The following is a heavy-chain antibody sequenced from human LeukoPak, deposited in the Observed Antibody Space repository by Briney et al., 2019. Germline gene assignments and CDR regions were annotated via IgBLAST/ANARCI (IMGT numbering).Heavy chain of an antibody. Sequence: GGSLRLYCAASGFTFSSYGMHWVRQAPGKGLEWVAVILYDGSNKYYADCVKGRFTISRDHSKNTLYLQMNSLRAEDTAVYYCAKDQVEMATITYCFDYWGQGTLVTVSS. CDR2: ILYDGSNK. CDR1: GFTFSSYG. D-gene: IGHD5-24*01. CDR3: AKDQVEMATITYCFDY. J-gene: IGHJ4*02. V-gene: IGHV3-30*18.